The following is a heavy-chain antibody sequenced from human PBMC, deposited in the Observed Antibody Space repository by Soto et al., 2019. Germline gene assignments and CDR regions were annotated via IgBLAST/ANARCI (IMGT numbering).Heavy chain of an antibody. CDR2: IIPIFGTA. V-gene: IGHV1-69*13. CDR1: GGTFSSYA. Sequence: SVKVSCKASGGTFSSYAISWVRQAPGQGLEWMGGIIPIFGTANYAQKFQGRVTITADESTSTAYMELSSLRSEDTAVYYCARDRSTVTTYLREYNWFDPWGEGTLVTVSS. J-gene: IGHJ5*02. D-gene: IGHD4-17*01. CDR3: ARDRSTVTTYLREYNWFDP.